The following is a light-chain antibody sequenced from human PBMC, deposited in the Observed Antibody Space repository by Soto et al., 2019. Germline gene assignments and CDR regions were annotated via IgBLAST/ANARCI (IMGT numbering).Light chain of an antibody. Sequence: DIQMTQSPSTLSASVGDRVTITCRASQSISNLLAWYQQKAGKAPKLLIYKASSLESVVQSRFSGSGSGTEFTLTISSLQPDDFATYYCQQYNSYPLTFGGGTQVEIK. J-gene: IGKJ4*01. V-gene: IGKV1-5*03. CDR2: KAS. CDR3: QQYNSYPLT. CDR1: QSISNL.